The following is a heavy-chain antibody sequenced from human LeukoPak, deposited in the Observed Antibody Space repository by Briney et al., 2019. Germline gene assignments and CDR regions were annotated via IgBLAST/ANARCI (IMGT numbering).Heavy chain of an antibody. D-gene: IGHD6-6*01. CDR2: ISSSGSTI. Sequence: GGSLRLSCAASGFTFSSYEMNWVRQAPGKGLEWVSYISSSGSTIYYADSVKGRFTISRDNAKNSLYLQMNSLRAEDTAVYYCARVTPIAAYGYWGQGTLATVSS. CDR1: GFTFSSYE. CDR3: ARVTPIAAYGY. J-gene: IGHJ4*02. V-gene: IGHV3-48*03.